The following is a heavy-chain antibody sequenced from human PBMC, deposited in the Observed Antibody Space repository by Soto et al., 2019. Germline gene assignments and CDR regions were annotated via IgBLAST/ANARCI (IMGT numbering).Heavy chain of an antibody. CDR3: ARDDEYSGNGMDV. CDR2: ILNDGSNR. Sequence: QVQLVESGGGVVQPGRSLRLSCAASGFTFSNYGMHWVRQAPGKELEWVAVILNDGSNRDHADSVKDRFTISRDNSKNMLYLQMHRLRAEDTAVYYCARDDEYSGNGMDVWGQGTTVTVS. CDR1: GFTFSNYG. V-gene: IGHV3-33*01. D-gene: IGHD3-10*01. J-gene: IGHJ6*02.